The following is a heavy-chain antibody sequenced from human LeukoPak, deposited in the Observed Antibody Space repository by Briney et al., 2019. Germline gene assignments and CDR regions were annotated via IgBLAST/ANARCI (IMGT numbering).Heavy chain of an antibody. J-gene: IGHJ4*02. CDR2: ISNNGGYT. CDR1: GFTFSSSA. Sequence: GGSLRLYCAASGFTFSSSAMSWVRQAPGKGLEWVSAISNNGGYTYYADSVQGRFTISRDNSKSTLCLQMNSLRAEDTAVYYCAKQLGYCSDGSCYFPYWGQGTLVTVSS. V-gene: IGHV3-23*01. CDR3: AKQLGYCSDGSCYFPY. D-gene: IGHD2-15*01.